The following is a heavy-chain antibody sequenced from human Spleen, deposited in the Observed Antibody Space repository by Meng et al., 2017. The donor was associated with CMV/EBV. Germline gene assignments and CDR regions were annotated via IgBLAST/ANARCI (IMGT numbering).Heavy chain of an antibody. J-gene: IGHJ6*02. CDR3: ARGRQPAARLNYYGMDV. Sequence: SVKVSCKASGYTFTSYDINWVRQAPGQGLEWMGGIIPFFGAANYAQKFQDRVTITTDESTSAAYMDLSSLRSEDTAVYYCARGRQPAARLNYYGMDVWGQGTTVTVS. D-gene: IGHD2-2*01. CDR1: GYTFTSYD. CDR2: IIPFFGAA. V-gene: IGHV1-69*05.